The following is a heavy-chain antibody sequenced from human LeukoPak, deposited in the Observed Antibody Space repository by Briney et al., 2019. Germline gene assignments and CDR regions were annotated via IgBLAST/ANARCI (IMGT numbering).Heavy chain of an antibody. CDR2: ISYDGSNK. CDR1: GFTFSSYA. V-gene: IGHV3-30*04. Sequence: GGSLRLSCAASGFTFSSYAMHWVRQAPGKGLEWVAVISYDGSNKYHADSVKGRFTISRDDSKNTLYLQMNSLRAEDTAVYYCAREQILITMIVVARPDAFDIWGQGAMVTVSS. J-gene: IGHJ3*02. D-gene: IGHD3-22*01. CDR3: AREQILITMIVVARPDAFDI.